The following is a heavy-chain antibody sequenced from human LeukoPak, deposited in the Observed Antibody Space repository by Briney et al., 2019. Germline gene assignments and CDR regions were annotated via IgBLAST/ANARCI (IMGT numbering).Heavy chain of an antibody. V-gene: IGHV3-7*01. CDR1: GFTFSSYA. D-gene: IGHD3-3*01. CDR2: IKQDGSEK. Sequence: GGSLRLSCAASGFTFSSYAMHWVRQAPGKGLEWVANIKQDGSEKYYVDSVKGRFTISRDNAKNSLYLQMNSLRAEDTAVYYCARDLSPHYDFWSGYYPNYFDYWGQGTLVTVSS. CDR3: ARDLSPHYDFWSGYYPNYFDY. J-gene: IGHJ4*02.